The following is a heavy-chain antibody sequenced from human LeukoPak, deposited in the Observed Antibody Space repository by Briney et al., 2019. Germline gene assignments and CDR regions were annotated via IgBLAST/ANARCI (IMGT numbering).Heavy chain of an antibody. CDR2: LYTSGST. V-gene: IGHV4-4*07. CDR1: GGSISSYY. Sequence: SDTLSLTCTVSGGSISSYYWSWIRQPAGKGLEWIGRLYTSGSTNYNPSLKSRVTMSVDTSKNQFSLKPTSVTAADTAVYYCARGGSSGYYYGWGQGTLVTVSS. CDR3: ARGGSSGYYYG. D-gene: IGHD3-22*01. J-gene: IGHJ4*02.